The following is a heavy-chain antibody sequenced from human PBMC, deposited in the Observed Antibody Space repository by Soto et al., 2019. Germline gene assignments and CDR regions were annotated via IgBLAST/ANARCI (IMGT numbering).Heavy chain of an antibody. CDR1: GYTFSSYA. J-gene: IGHJ3*01. CDR3: ARGTGGNWAAFDV. CDR2: ISAYNDNT. V-gene: IGHV1-18*01. D-gene: IGHD2-15*01. Sequence: QVQLVQSGAEVKKPGASVKVSCKASGYTFSSYAITWVRQAPGQGLEWMGWISAYNDNTNYAQNLQGRVTMTTDTSTSTASMELRSLGSDDTAVYYCARGTGGNWAAFDVWGQGTMVTVSS.